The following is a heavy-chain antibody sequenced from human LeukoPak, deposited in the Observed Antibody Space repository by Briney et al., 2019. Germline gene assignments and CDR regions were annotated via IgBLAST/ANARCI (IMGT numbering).Heavy chain of an antibody. CDR3: ARQDCSGGSCYLGDWFDP. J-gene: IGHJ5*02. CDR1: GYTFTSYD. CDR2: MNPNSGNT. Sequence: GASVKVSCKASGYTFTSYDINWVRQATGQGLEWMGWMNPNSGNTGYAQKFQGRVTMTRNTSISTAYMELSSLRSEDTAVYYCARQDCSGGSCYLGDWFDPWGQGTLVTVSS. V-gene: IGHV1-8*01. D-gene: IGHD2-15*01.